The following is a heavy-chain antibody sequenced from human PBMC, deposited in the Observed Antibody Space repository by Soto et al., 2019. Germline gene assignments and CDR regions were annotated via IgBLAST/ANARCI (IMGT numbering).Heavy chain of an antibody. CDR2: IYSGGST. CDR1: GFTVSSNY. CDR3: AREAPQYDFWSGYSNYFDY. V-gene: IGHV3-66*01. Sequence: GGSLRLCCAACGFTVSSNYMSWVRQAPGKGLEWVSVIYSGGSTYYADSVKGRFTISRDNSKNTLYLQMNSLRAEDTAVYYCAREAPQYDFWSGYSNYFDYWGQGTLVTVSS. J-gene: IGHJ4*02. D-gene: IGHD3-3*01.